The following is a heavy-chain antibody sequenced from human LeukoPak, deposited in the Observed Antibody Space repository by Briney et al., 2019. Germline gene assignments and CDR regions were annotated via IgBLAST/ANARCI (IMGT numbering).Heavy chain of an antibody. D-gene: IGHD3-9*01. CDR2: ISGSGGST. CDR1: GFTFSSYA. CDR3: AKDLRALVASGLDY. Sequence: PGGSLRLSCAASGFTFSSYAMSWVRQAPGKGLEWVSAISGSGGSTYYADSVKGRFTISRDNSKNTLYLQMNSLRAEDTAVYFCAKDLRALVASGLDYWGQGTLVTVSS. J-gene: IGHJ4*02. V-gene: IGHV3-23*01.